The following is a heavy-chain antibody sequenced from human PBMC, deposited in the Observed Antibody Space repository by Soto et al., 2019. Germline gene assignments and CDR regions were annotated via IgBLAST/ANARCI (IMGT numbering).Heavy chain of an antibody. CDR2: IYSGGST. Sequence: EVQLVESGGGLVQPGGSLRLSCAASGFTVSSNYMSWVRQAPGKGLEWVSVIYSGGSTYYADSVKGRFTISRDNSKNTLYLQMNSLRAEDTAVYYCARDSLRGSSGKKLDAFDIWGQGTMVTVSS. J-gene: IGHJ3*02. CDR1: GFTVSSNY. D-gene: IGHD6-19*01. CDR3: ARDSLRGSSGKKLDAFDI. V-gene: IGHV3-66*01.